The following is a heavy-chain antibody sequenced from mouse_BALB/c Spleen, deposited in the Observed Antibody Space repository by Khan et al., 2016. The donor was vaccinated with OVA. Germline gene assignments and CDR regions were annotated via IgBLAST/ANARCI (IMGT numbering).Heavy chain of an antibody. J-gene: IGHJ2*01. CDR2: ISYSGST. Sequence: EVQLQESGPGLVKPSQSLSLTCPVTGYSITSGYGWNWIRQFPGNKLEWMGYISYSGSTNYNPSLKSRISITRATSKNQFFLQLNSVTTEDTATYYCARTARIKYWGKGTTLTVSS. D-gene: IGHD1-2*01. V-gene: IGHV3-2*02. CDR1: GYSITSGYG. CDR3: ARTARIKY.